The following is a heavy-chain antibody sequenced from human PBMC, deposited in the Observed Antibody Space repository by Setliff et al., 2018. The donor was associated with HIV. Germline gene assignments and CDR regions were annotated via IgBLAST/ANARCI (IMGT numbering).Heavy chain of an antibody. J-gene: IGHJ4*02. CDR2: IKNKAAGETT. D-gene: IGHD2-21*02. CDR3: ATDNCGGDCYLNY. CDR1: GFSLNIAW. V-gene: IGHV3-15*07. Sequence: GGSLRLSCAASGFSLNIAWMNWVRQAPGRGLEWIGRIKNKAAGETTEYAAPVKDRFIISRDDSKNMLYLQMNSLKTEDTALYYCATDNCGGDCYLNYWGLGTLVTVSS.